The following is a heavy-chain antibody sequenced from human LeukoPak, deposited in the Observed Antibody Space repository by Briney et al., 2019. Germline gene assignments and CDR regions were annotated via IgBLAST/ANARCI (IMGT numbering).Heavy chain of an antibody. CDR2: IYSGGST. CDR3: ARLRGAMTPVTSDFDY. D-gene: IGHD4-17*01. CDR1: GFTVSSNY. Sequence: GGSLRLSCAASGFTVSSNYMSWVRQAPGKGLEWVSVIYSGGSTYYADSVKGRFTISRDNSKNTLYLQMNSLRAEDTAVYYCARLRGAMTPVTSDFDYWGQGTLVTVSS. V-gene: IGHV3-53*01. J-gene: IGHJ4*02.